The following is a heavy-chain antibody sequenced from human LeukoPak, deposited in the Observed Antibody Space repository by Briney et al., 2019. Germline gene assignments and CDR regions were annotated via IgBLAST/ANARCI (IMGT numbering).Heavy chain of an antibody. CDR1: GFTFSGFW. D-gene: IGHD5-18*01. CDR2: INSDGSEG. CDR3: ALATAMVYFDY. Sequence: PGGSLRLSCAVSGFTFSGFWMSWSRQAPGKGLEWVASINSDGSEGYYADVVKGRFTISRDNSKNTLYLQMNSLRAEDTAVYYCALATAMVYFDYWGQGTLVTVSS. J-gene: IGHJ4*02. V-gene: IGHV3-7*03.